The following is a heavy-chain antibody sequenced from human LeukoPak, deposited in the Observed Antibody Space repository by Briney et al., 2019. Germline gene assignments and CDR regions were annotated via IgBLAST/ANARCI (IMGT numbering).Heavy chain of an antibody. J-gene: IGHJ5*02. CDR3: ARDNYPSTPFDP. CDR1: GYTFTSYY. D-gene: IGHD4-11*01. V-gene: IGHV1-18*04. CDR2: ISAYNGNT. Sequence: ASVKVSCKASGYTFTSYYMHWVRQAPGQGLEWMGWISAYNGNTNYAQKLQGRVTMTTDTSTSTAYMELRSLRSDDTAVYYCARDNYPSTPFDPWGQGTLVTVSS.